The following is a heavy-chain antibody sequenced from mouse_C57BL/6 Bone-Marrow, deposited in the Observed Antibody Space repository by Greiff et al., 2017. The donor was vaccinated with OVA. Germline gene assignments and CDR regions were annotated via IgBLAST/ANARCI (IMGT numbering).Heavy chain of an antibody. CDR1: GFTFSSYA. V-gene: IGHV5-4*03. Sequence: EVKLMESGGGLVKPGGSLKLSCAASGFTFSSYAMSWVRQTPEKRLEWVATISDGGSYTYYPDNVKGRFTITRDNAKNNLYLQRSHLKSEDTAMYYCAWGLRRAGFAYWGQGTLVTVSA. CDR3: AWGLRRAGFAY. CDR2: ISDGGSYT. J-gene: IGHJ3*01. D-gene: IGHD2-4*01.